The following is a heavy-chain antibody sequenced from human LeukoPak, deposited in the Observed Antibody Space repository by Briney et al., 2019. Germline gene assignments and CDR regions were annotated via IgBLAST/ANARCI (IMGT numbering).Heavy chain of an antibody. D-gene: IGHD6-19*01. CDR1: GFTFSSYE. V-gene: IGHV3-48*03. J-gene: IGHJ4*02. CDR2: ISSSDSTI. CDR3: ARDDDIAVAGIDFDY. Sequence: PGGSLRLTCAASGFTFSSYEMNWVRQAPGKGLEWVSYISSSDSTIYYADSVKGRFTISRDNAKNSLYLQMNSLRAEDTAVYYCARDDDIAVAGIDFDYWGQGTLVTVSS.